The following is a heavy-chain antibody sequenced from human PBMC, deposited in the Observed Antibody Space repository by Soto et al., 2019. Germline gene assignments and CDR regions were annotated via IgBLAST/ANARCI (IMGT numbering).Heavy chain of an antibody. CDR3: ARQMTTVTIVREDYYYYYGMDV. D-gene: IGHD4-4*01. V-gene: IGHV5-51*01. J-gene: IGHJ6*02. CDR1: GYSFTSYW. CDR2: IYPGDSDT. Sequence: PGESLKISCKGSGYSFTSYWIGWVRQMPGKGLEWMGIIYPGDSDTRYSPSFQGQVTISADKSISTAYLQWSSLKASDTAMYYCARQMTTVTIVREDYYYYYGMDVWGQGTTVTVSS.